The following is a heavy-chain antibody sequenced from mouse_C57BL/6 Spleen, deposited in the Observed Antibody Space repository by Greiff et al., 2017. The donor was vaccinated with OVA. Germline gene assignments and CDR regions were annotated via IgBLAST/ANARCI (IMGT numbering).Heavy chain of an antibody. D-gene: IGHD2-3*01. V-gene: IGHV1-81*01. CDR3: ARDDPFSY. CDR2: IYPRSGNT. CDR1: GYTFTSYG. Sequence: VKLQESGAELARPGASVKLSCKASGYTFTSYGISWVKQRTGQGLEWIGEIYPRSGNTYYNEKFKGKATLTADKSSSTAYMELRSLTSEDSAVYFCARDDPFSYWGQGTLVTVSA. J-gene: IGHJ3*01.